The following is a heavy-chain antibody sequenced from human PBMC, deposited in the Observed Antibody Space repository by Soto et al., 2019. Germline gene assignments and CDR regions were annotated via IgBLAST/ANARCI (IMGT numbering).Heavy chain of an antibody. J-gene: IGHJ4*02. V-gene: IGHV4-39*01. CDR2: IYYSGST. CDR3: ASQSYSSSPS. Sequence: PSETLSLTCTVSGGSISSSSYSWAWILHPPGKGLEWIGSIYYSGSTYYNPSLKSRVTISVDTSKNQFSLKLSSVTAADTAVYYCASQSYSSSPSWGQGTLVTVSS. D-gene: IGHD6-6*01. CDR1: GGSISSSSYS.